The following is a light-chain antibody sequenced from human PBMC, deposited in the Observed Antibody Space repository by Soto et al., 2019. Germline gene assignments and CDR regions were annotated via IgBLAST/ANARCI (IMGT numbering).Light chain of an antibody. CDR1: QSASSSY. V-gene: IGKV3-20*01. CDR3: QQYASSPIT. CDR2: GAS. J-gene: IGKJ5*01. Sequence: EIVLTQSPGTLSLSPGERATLSCRASQSASSSYLAWYQQKPGQAPRLLIYGASSRATGVPDRFCGSGSGTDFTLTISRLEPEDFAVYFCQQYASSPITFGQGTRLEIK.